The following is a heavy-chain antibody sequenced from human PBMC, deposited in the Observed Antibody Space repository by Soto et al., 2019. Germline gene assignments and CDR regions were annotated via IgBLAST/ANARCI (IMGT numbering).Heavy chain of an antibody. CDR2: IYYSGST. Sequence: SETLSLTCTVSGGSISSGDFYWSWIRQPPGKGLELIGNIYYSGSTYYNPSLRSRAIMSVDTSQNQFSLKLSSLTAADTAVYFCARADAFSDRFDYWGQGDLVTVSS. V-gene: IGHV4-30-4*01. J-gene: IGHJ4*02. CDR1: GGSISSGDFY. D-gene: IGHD2-2*01. CDR3: ARADAFSDRFDY.